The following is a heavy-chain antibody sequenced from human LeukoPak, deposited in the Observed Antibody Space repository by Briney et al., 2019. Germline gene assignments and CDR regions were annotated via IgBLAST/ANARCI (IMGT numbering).Heavy chain of an antibody. V-gene: IGHV3-23*01. CDR2: ISGRSDET. CDR3: AKGWMFGELLNY. Sequence: GGSLRLSCAASGFTFSSYALSWVRQAPEKGLEWVSSISGRSDETYYADSVRGRFTISRDNSKDTLYLQMNTLRVEDTAVYYCAKGWMFGELLNYWGQGALVTVSS. D-gene: IGHD3-10*02. CDR1: GFTFSSYA. J-gene: IGHJ4*02.